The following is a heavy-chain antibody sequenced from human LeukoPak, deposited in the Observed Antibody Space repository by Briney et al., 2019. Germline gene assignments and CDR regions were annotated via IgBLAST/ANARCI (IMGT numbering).Heavy chain of an antibody. D-gene: IGHD3-22*01. CDR3: AGKYYYHTSGYFYVDY. CDR2: IYYSGST. CDR1: GGSISSVSFF. Sequence: SETLSLTCTVSGGSISSVSFFWGWIRQPPGKGLEWIGSIYYSGSTYYKPSLESRVTISVDTSKNQFSLKLRSVTAADTAVYYCAGKYYYHTSGYFYVDYWGQGTLVTVSS. V-gene: IGHV4-39*01. J-gene: IGHJ4*02.